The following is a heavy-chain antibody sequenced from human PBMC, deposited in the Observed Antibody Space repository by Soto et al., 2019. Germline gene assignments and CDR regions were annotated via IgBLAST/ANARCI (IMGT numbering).Heavy chain of an antibody. V-gene: IGHV2-5*02. CDR2: LYWDDDK. CDR1: GFSLTTSGVG. CDR3: AHSSGRSGDY. J-gene: IGHJ4*02. Sequence: QITSKESGPPLVQPTQTLTLTCTFSGFSLTTSGVGVGWIRQPPGKALEWLALLYWDDDKRYSPSLKSRLTITMATSNNPVVLTMTNMDPVATGTYFCAHSSGRSGDYWGQGTLVTVSS. D-gene: IGHD3-10*01.